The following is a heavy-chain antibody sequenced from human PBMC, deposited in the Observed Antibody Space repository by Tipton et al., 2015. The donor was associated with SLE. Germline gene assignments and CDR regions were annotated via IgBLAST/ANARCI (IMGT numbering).Heavy chain of an antibody. CDR1: GFTLSSYS. J-gene: IGHJ3*02. Sequence: SLRLSCAASGFTLSSYSMNWVRQAPGKGLEWVSSISSSSSYIYYADSVKGRFTISRDNAKNSLYLQMNSLRAEDTVVYYCTRDIGSYDAVDIWGQGKMVTVSS. CDR3: TRDIGSYDAVDI. CDR2: ISSSSSYI. V-gene: IGHV3-21*01. D-gene: IGHD1-26*01.